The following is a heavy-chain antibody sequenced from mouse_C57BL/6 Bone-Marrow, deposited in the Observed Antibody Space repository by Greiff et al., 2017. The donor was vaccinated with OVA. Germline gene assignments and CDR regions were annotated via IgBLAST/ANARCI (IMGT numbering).Heavy chain of an antibody. J-gene: IGHJ2*01. CDR1: GFTFSSYA. V-gene: IGHV5-4*01. Sequence: EVQLVESGGGLVKPGGSLKLSCAASGFTFSSYAMSWVRQTPEKRLEWVATISDGGSYTYYPDNVKGRFTISRDNAKNNLYLQMSHLKSEDTAMYYCAWGLPFDYWGQGTTLTVSS. CDR2: ISDGGSYT. CDR3: AWGLPFDY. D-gene: IGHD2-4*01.